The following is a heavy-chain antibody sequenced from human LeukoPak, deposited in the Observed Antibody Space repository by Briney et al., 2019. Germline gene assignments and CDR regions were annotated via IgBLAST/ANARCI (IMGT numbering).Heavy chain of an antibody. Sequence: GGSLRLSCAASGFTFSSYEMNWVRQAPGKGLEWVSYISSSGSTIYYADSVKGRFTISRDNAKNSLYLQMNSLRAEDTAVYYCARNMVRGVPTFDYWGQGTLVTVSS. D-gene: IGHD3-10*01. J-gene: IGHJ4*02. V-gene: IGHV3-48*03. CDR3: ARNMVRGVPTFDY. CDR1: GFTFSSYE. CDR2: ISSSGSTI.